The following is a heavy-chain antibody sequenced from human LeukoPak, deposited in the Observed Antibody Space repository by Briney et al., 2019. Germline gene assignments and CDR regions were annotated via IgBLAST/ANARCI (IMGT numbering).Heavy chain of an antibody. Sequence: GESLRLSCAASGFTFSDYYMNWVRQAPGKGLEWLSYISNSGSTMYYADSVKGRFTVSRDNAKNSLYLQMNSLRAEDTAVYYCARDLYRIVVVPHYFDYWGQGTLVTVAS. V-gene: IGHV3-11*04. CDR3: ARDLYRIVVVPHYFDY. J-gene: IGHJ4*02. CDR2: ISNSGSTM. CDR1: GFTFSDYY. D-gene: IGHD3-22*01.